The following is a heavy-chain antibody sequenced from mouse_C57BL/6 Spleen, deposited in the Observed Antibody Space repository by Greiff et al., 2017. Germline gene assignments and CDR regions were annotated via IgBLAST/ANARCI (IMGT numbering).Heavy chain of an antibody. V-gene: IGHV1-53*01. J-gene: IGHJ1*03. CDR1: GYTFTSYW. Sequence: QVQLQQSGTELVKPGASVTLSCKASGYTFTSYWMHWVKQRPGQGLEWIGNINPSNGGTNYNEKFKSKATLTVDKSSSTAYMQLSSLTSEDSAVYYCSRGNYDGIHWYFDVWGTGATVTVS. D-gene: IGHD2-3*01. CDR2: INPSNGGT. CDR3: SRGNYDGIHWYFDV.